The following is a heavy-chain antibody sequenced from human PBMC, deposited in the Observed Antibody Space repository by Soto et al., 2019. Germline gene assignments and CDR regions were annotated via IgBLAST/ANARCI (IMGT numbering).Heavy chain of an antibody. CDR1: GYTFTSYA. Sequence: GASVKVSCKASGYTFTSYAMHWVRQAPGQRLEWMGWINAGNGNTKYSQKYQGRVTITRDTSTSTAYMEMSSLRSEDTAVYYCARAGGDDDAFDIWGQGTMVTVSS. CDR2: INAGNGNT. CDR3: ARAGGDDDAFDI. D-gene: IGHD2-21*02. J-gene: IGHJ3*02. V-gene: IGHV1-3*01.